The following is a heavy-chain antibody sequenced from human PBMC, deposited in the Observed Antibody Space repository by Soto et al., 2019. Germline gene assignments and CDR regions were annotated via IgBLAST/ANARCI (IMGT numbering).Heavy chain of an antibody. CDR1: GFTFSSYA. D-gene: IGHD1-7*01. CDR2: ISGSGGST. J-gene: IGHJ4*02. Sequence: GGSLRLSCAASGFTFSSYAMSWVRQAPGKGLEWVSAISGSGGSTYYADSAKGRFTISRDNSKNTLYLQMNSLRAEDKDVYYCAKGGALWNSWYYFDYRGQGPLVTVSS. CDR3: AKGGALWNSWYYFDY. V-gene: IGHV3-23*01.